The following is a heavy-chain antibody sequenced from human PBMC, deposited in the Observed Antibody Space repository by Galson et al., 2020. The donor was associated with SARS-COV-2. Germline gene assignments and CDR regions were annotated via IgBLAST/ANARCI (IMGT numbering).Heavy chain of an antibody. CDR2: ISYDGSNK. J-gene: IGHJ6*02. Sequence: GSLRLSCAASGFTFTSYGMHWVRQAPGKGLEWVAVISYDGSNKYYADSVKGRFTISRDDSKNTMYLQMNSLRAEDTAVYYCAKPVGGNYYYGMDVWGQGTTVTVSS. V-gene: IGHV3-30*18. CDR3: AKPVGGNYYYGMDV. CDR1: GFTFTSYG. D-gene: IGHD1-26*01.